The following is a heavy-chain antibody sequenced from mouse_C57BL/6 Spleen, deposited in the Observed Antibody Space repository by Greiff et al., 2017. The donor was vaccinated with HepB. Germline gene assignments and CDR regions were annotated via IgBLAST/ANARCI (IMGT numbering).Heavy chain of an antibody. CDR3: ARGGGTGYFDV. J-gene: IGHJ1*03. CDR2: IDPSDSST. CDR1: CTTFTSYW. Sequence: QVQLQQPGAELVMPGASVKLSCNASCTTFTSYWMHGVKQTPGQGLEWIGEIDPSDSSTNYNQKFKGKSTVTVDKSSSTANMQRSSLTSEDAAVYYCARGGGTGYFDVWGTGTTVTVSS. D-gene: IGHD4-1*01. V-gene: IGHV1-69*01.